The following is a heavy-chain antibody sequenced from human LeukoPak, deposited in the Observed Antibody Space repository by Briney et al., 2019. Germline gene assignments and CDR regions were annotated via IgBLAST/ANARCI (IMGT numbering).Heavy chain of an antibody. CDR1: GASVSSYY. CDR2: IYNSENT. D-gene: IGHD6-19*01. Sequence: SETLSLTCTVSGASVSSYYWGWIRQPPGKGLEWIGYIYNSENTKYNSSLESRVTMSVDTSKNRFFLKLSSVTAADTAVYYCARFYSGPSGWFVLWYFDLWGRGTLVTVSS. V-gene: IGHV4-4*09. CDR3: ARFYSGPSGWFVLWYFDL. J-gene: IGHJ2*01.